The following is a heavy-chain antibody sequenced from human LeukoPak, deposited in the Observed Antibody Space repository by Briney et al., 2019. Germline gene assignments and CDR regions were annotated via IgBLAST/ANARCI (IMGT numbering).Heavy chain of an antibody. CDR1: GFTFSNAW. V-gene: IGHV3-15*01. Sequence: GGSLRLSCAASGFTFSNAWMSWVRQAPGKGLEWVGRIKSKTDGGTTDYAAPVKGRFTISRDDSKNTLYLQMNSLKTEDTAVYYCTTGPTEDYYDSSGYYIDYWGQGTLVTVSS. J-gene: IGHJ4*02. D-gene: IGHD3-22*01. CDR3: TTGPTEDYYDSSGYYIDY. CDR2: IKSKTDGGTT.